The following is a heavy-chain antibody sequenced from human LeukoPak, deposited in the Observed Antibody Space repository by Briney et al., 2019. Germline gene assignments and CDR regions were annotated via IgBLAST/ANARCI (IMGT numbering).Heavy chain of an antibody. Sequence: SETLSLTCTVSGGSISSYYWSWIRQPAGKGLEWIGRIYTSGSTNYNPSLKSRVTMSVDTSKNQFSLKVTSVSAADTAVYYCARIMQTPWGMDVWGQGTTVTVSS. CDR3: ARIMQTPWGMDV. V-gene: IGHV4-4*07. CDR1: GGSISSYY. D-gene: IGHD4-23*01. CDR2: IYTSGST. J-gene: IGHJ6*02.